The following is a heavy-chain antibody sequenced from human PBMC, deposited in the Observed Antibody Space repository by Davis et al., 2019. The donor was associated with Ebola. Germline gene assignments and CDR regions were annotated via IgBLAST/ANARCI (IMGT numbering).Heavy chain of an antibody. CDR1: GFTFTTAW. Sequence: GGPLRLPCAALGFTFTTAWMSWVRQAPGKGLERVGRIKSKISGGTVNYGAPVKGRFTISRDDSKHTVYLQMNSLKAEDTAMYYCMSRGLVSATDEAFDIWGQGTVVTVSS. V-gene: IGHV3-15*05. J-gene: IGHJ3*02. CDR3: MSRGLVSATDEAFDI. CDR2: IKSKISGGTV. D-gene: IGHD1-1*01.